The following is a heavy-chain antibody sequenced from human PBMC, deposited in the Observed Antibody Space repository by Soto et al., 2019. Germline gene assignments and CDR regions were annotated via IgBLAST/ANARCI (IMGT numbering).Heavy chain of an antibody. V-gene: IGHV3-23*01. D-gene: IGHD3-10*01. CDR2: ISGSGGST. CDR3: AKDPRSSKTITMVRGVILGVFDY. J-gene: IGHJ4*02. CDR1: GFTFSSYA. Sequence: PGGSLRLSCAASGFTFSSYAMSWVRQAPGKGLEWVSAISGSGGSTYYADSVKGRFTISRDNSKNTLYLQMNSLRAEDTAVYYCAKDPRSSKTITMVRGVILGVFDYWGQGTLVTVSS.